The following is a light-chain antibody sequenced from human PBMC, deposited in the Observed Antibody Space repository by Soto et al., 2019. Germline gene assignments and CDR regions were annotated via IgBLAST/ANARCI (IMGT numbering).Light chain of an antibody. CDR2: GAS. V-gene: IGKV3-20*01. CDR3: QQYGSSPLIT. CDR1: QTGSTS. J-gene: IGKJ5*01. Sequence: EIVLTQSPGTLSLSPGDTATLSCKASQTGSTSLSWYQQKPGQAPRLLIYGASSRATGIPDRFSGSGSGTDFTLTISRLEPEDFAVYYCQQYGSSPLITFGQGTRLEIK.